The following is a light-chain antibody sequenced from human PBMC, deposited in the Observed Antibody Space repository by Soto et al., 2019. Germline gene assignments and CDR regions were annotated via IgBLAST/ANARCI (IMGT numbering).Light chain of an antibody. Sequence: QSVLTQPRSVSGSPGQSVTISCTGSSSDIGAYDYVSWYQQFPGKAPKAIIYDVRKRPSGVPDRFSGSKSGNAVSLTISGLQAEDEADYYCCAYGDSYRFVFGPGTKVTVL. CDR3: CAYGDSYRFV. V-gene: IGLV2-11*01. CDR2: DVR. CDR1: SSDIGAYDY. J-gene: IGLJ1*01.